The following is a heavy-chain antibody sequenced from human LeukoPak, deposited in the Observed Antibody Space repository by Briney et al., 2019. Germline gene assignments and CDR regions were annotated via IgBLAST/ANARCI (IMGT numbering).Heavy chain of an antibody. V-gene: IGHV4-4*07. CDR2: IYTSGST. CDR1: GGSISSYY. D-gene: IGHD6-13*01. Sequence: SETLSLTCTVSGGSISSYYWSWIRQPAGKGLEWIGRIYTSGSTNYNPSLKSRVTMSVDTSKNQFSLKLSSVTAADTAVYYCARVEYSSSWYPYYYYMDVWGKGTTVTVSS. CDR3: ARVEYSSSWYPYYYYMDV. J-gene: IGHJ6*03.